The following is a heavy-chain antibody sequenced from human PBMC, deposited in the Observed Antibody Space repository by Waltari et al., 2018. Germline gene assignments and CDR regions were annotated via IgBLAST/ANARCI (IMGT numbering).Heavy chain of an antibody. CDR1: GGTFRSFA. CDR3: ARDRRYYFDY. V-gene: IGHV1-69*01. J-gene: IGHJ4*02. CDR2: IIPIFGTA. Sequence: QVQLVQSGAEVKKPGSSVTVSCKAAGGTFRSFAIRWVRQAPGQGLEWMGGIIPIFGTANDAQKFQGRVTITADESTSTAYMELSSLRSEDTAVYYCARDRRYYFDYWGQGTLVTVSS.